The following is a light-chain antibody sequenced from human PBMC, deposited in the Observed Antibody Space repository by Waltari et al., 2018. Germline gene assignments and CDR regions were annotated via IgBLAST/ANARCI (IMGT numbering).Light chain of an antibody. CDR2: GNS. V-gene: IGLV1-40*01. CDR3: QSYDSSLSGWV. Sequence: RQLPGTARRLLSDGNSGRPSGVPERFSGSKSGTSASLAITGLQADDEADYYCQSYDSSLSGWVFGGGTKLTVL. J-gene: IGLJ3*02.